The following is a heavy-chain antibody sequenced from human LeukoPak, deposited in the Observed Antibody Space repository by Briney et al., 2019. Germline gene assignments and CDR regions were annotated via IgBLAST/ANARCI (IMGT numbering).Heavy chain of an antibody. CDR1: GDSISSRSYY. D-gene: IGHD6-13*01. CDR2: IYYGRSY. CDR3: ATQSSSWHYLEY. J-gene: IGHJ4*02. Sequence: SETLSLTCTVSGDSISSRSYYRGWIRQPPGKGLEWIGKIYYGRSYQWNSSLRSRVTISVDTSKNQFSLKLSSVTAADTAVYYCATQSSSWHYLEYWGQGTLVTVSS. V-gene: IGHV4-39*01.